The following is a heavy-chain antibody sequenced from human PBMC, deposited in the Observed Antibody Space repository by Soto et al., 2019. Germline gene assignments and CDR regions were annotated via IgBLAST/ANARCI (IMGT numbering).Heavy chain of an antibody. Sequence: VQLVESGGGLVQPGRSLRLSCAASGFTFDDYAMHWVRQAPGKGLEWVSGISWNSGSIGYADSVKGRFTISRDNAKNSLYLQMNSLRAEDTALYYCAKDGNAMDLYYFDYWGQGTLVTVSS. D-gene: IGHD5-18*01. V-gene: IGHV3-9*01. J-gene: IGHJ4*02. CDR3: AKDGNAMDLYYFDY. CDR2: ISWNSGSI. CDR1: GFTFDDYA.